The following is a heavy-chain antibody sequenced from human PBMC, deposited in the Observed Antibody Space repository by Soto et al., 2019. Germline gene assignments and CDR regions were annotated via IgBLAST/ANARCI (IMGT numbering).Heavy chain of an antibody. CDR1: GSTVSNYA. CDR3: PNGERCSGPSCFLPYYYDMEV. CDR2: ISASGRST. V-gene: IGHV3-23*04. J-gene: IGHJ6*02. D-gene: IGHD2-15*01. Sequence: EVQLVDSGGGLVQPGGSLRLSCAASGSTVSNYAMNWVRQAPGKGLEWVSAISASGRSTYYADSVRGRFTISRDNYKNPLYLQMNSLRAEDTAVYYRPNGERCSGPSCFLPYYYDMEVWGQGTTVTVSS.